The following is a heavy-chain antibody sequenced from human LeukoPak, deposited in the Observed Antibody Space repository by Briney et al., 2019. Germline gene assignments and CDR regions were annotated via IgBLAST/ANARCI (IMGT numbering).Heavy chain of an antibody. CDR2: ISYDGIVK. Sequence: GGSLRLSCAGSGFTFSSNAMHWVRQAPGKGLEWVSFISYDGIVKYYVDSVKGRFTITRDNSKNTLYLQMNSLRAEDSAVYYCAKDMATKYTLDHWGQGALVTVSS. CDR1: GFTFSSNA. J-gene: IGHJ4*02. V-gene: IGHV3-30*18. D-gene: IGHD6-6*01. CDR3: AKDMATKYTLDH.